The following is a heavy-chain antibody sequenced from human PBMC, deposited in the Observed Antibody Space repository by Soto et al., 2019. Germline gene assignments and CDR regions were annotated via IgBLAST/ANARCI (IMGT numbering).Heavy chain of an antibody. CDR2: IYYSGST. J-gene: IGHJ4*02. D-gene: IGHD6-13*01. CDR1: GGSISSYY. CDR3: ARGSWAATGELPVSFDY. V-gene: IGHV4-59*12. Sequence: SETLSLTCTVSGGSISSYYWSWIRQPPGMGLEWIGYIYYSGSTNYNPSLKSRVTISVDTSKNQFSLKLSSVTAADTAVYYCARGSWAATGELPVSFDYWGQGTLVTVSS.